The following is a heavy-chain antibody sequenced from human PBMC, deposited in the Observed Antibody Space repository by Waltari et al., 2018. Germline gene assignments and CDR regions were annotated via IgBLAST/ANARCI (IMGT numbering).Heavy chain of an antibody. V-gene: IGHV4-61*02. Sequence: QVQLQESGPGLAKASQTLSLTCDVSGGSLSTLNFYRSWIRQPAGQGLEWIGRIYRSGVTDYNPSLRGRATMFLDMSKNQFSLTVDSLIAADTAVYYCAVSPDTATSRAAFHFWGPGTTVSVSS. CDR1: GGSLSTLNFY. D-gene: IGHD5-18*01. CDR2: IYRSGVT. CDR3: AVSPDTATSRAAFHF. J-gene: IGHJ6*02.